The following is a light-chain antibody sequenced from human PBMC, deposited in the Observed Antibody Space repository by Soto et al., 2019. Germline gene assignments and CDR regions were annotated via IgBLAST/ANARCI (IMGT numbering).Light chain of an antibody. CDR3: QQYTNWPAAFT. CDR1: QSVSSN. Sequence: EIVMTQSPATLSVSPGERATLSCRASQSVSSNLAWYQQKPGQAPSLLIYGTSTRATGIPARFSGSGSGTDFTLTISSLQSEDFAVYYCQQYTNWPAAFTFGPGTKVDIK. V-gene: IGKV3-15*01. J-gene: IGKJ3*01. CDR2: GTS.